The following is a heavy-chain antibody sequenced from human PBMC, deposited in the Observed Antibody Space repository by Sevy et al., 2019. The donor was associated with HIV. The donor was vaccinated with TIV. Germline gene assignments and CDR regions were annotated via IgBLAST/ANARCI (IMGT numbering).Heavy chain of an antibody. J-gene: IGHJ4*02. CDR2: INWNGVGT. D-gene: IGHD2-21*02. CDR1: GLNFDDYG. Sequence: GGSLRLSCAASGLNFDDYGMSWVRQALGKGLEWVSAINWNGVGTSYADSVKGRFTISRDNAKNSLYVQMNSLRAEDTALYYCARERSCGGDCYYFDYWGQGTLVTVSS. V-gene: IGHV3-20*04. CDR3: ARERSCGGDCYYFDY.